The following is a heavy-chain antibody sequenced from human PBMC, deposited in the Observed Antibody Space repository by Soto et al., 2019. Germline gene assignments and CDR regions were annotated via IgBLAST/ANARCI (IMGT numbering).Heavy chain of an antibody. CDR3: VKGEYYYDSSGYYPFDY. J-gene: IGHJ4*02. V-gene: IGHV3-30*02. D-gene: IGHD3-22*01. Sequence: GGSLRLSCAASGFRFSTYAMHWVRQAPGKGLEWVAVIWYDGSNKYYVDSVKGRFTISRDNSKNTQYLQMSSLRADDTAVYYCVKGEYYYDSSGYYPFDYWGQGT. CDR1: GFRFSTYA. CDR2: IWYDGSNK.